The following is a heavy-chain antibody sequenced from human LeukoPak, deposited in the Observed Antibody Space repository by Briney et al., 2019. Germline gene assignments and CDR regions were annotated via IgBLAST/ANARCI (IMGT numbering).Heavy chain of an antibody. V-gene: IGHV1-24*01. CDR1: GYTLTELP. J-gene: IGHJ4*02. CDR2: FDPEDGET. CDR3: ATDRVITFGGVIVMRY. Sequence: ASVKVSCKVSGYTLTELPMHWVRQAPGKGLEWMGGFDPEDGETIYAQKFQGRVTMTEDTSTDTAYMELSSLRSEDTAVYYCATDRVITFGGVIVMRYWGQGTLVTVSS. D-gene: IGHD3-16*02.